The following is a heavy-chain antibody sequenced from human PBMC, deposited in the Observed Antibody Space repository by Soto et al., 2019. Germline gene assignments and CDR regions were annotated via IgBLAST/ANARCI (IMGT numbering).Heavy chain of an antibody. Sequence: EIQLVESGGGLVKPGGSLTLSCAASGFTLRSYTMSWVRQAPGQGLEWVSSISPSSSYMDYADSVKGRFTISRDNAKDSLYLQINSPVAEDTAVYNCARLNGWIAEAGTIAWCQGTLVRVSS. V-gene: IGHV3-21*02. CDR1: GFTLRSYT. CDR3: ARLNGWIAEAGTIA. J-gene: IGHJ5*02. CDR2: ISPSSSYM. D-gene: IGHD6-13*01.